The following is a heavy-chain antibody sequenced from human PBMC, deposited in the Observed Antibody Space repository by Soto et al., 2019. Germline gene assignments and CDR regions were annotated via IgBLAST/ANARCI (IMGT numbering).Heavy chain of an antibody. V-gene: IGHV1-69*01. CDR1: GGSFSRNA. J-gene: IGHJ4*02. CDR2: IIPMFGTA. CDR3: TRGWGHDSSDYYCAY. Sequence: QVQLVQSGAEVKKPGSSVKVSCKASGGSFSRNAVSWVRQAPGQGLEWMGGIIPMFGTANYAQKFKGRVTITADECTSTAYMELRSLRSEDTAVYYCTRGWGHDSSDYYCAYWGQGTLITVSA. D-gene: IGHD3-22*01.